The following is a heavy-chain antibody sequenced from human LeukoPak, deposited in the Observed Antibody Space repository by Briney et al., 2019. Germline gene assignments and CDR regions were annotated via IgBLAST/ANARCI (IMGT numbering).Heavy chain of an antibody. J-gene: IGHJ6*03. CDR1: GYTFANYA. V-gene: IGHV1-3*03. CDR2: INAGNADT. CDR3: ARGIWSASRASYYMDV. D-gene: IGHD3-3*01. Sequence: ASVKVSCKASGYTFANYAIHLVRQAPGRRLEWMGWINAGNADTRYSKEVQGRVTITRDTSASTAYMEFSSLRSEDMAVYYCARGIWSASRASYYMDVWGKGTTVTVSS.